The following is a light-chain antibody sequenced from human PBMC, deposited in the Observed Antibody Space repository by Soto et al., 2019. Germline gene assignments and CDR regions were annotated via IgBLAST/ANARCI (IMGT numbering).Light chain of an antibody. Sequence: MTQSPSPLSASVVLRVTISCRASQSISSWLGWYQHKPGKAPNLLIYTAYTLQTGVQSRFSGSGSGTDFTLTISSLQTEDFATYYCQQTYDFPATFGGGTKVDI. CDR2: TAY. V-gene: IGKV1-12*01. J-gene: IGKJ4*01. CDR3: QQTYDFPAT. CDR1: QSISSW.